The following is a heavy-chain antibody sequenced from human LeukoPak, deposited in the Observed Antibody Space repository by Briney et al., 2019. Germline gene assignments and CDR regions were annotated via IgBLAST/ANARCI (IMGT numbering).Heavy chain of an antibody. D-gene: IGHD3-10*01. CDR3: ARVQDSLLWFGESPPYGMDV. CDR1: GGTFSSYA. J-gene: IGHJ6*02. Sequence: GASAKVSCKASGGTFSSYAISWVRQAPGQGLEWMGGIIPIFGTANYAQKFQGRVTITADESTSTAYMELSSLRSEDTAVYYCARVQDSLLWFGESPPYGMDVWGQGTTVTVSS. CDR2: IIPIFGTA. V-gene: IGHV1-69*13.